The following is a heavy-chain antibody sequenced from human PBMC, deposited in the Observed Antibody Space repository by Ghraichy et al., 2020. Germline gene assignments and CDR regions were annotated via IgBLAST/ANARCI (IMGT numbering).Heavy chain of an antibody. CDR3: ASRPDDWDLGPSDY. D-gene: IGHD3-9*01. V-gene: IGHV3-23*01. CDR2: ISGRGAGT. CDR1: GFTFTRNA. Sequence: GGSLRLSCAASGFTFTRNALTWVRQAPGKGLEWVSLISGRGAGTYYADSVKGRFTISRDNSRNTLYLEMNTLRAEDTGVYYCASRPDDWDLGPSDYWGQGTLVTVSS. J-gene: IGHJ4*02.